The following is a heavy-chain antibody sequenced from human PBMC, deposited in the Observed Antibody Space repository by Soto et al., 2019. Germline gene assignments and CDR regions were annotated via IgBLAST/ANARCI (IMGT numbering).Heavy chain of an antibody. V-gene: IGHV1-46*01. CDR1: GYTFTSYY. CDR3: ARAVDTAMVYDNYGMDV. Sequence: ASVKVSCKASGYTFTSYYMHWVRQAPGQGLEWMGIINPSGGSTSYAQKFQGRVTMTRDTSTSTVYMELSSLRSEDTAVYYCARAVDTAMVYDNYGMDVWGQGTTVTVSS. CDR2: INPSGGST. J-gene: IGHJ6*02. D-gene: IGHD5-18*01.